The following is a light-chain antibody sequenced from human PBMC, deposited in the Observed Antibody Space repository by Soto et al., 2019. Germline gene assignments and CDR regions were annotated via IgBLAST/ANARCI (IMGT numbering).Light chain of an antibody. V-gene: IGLV2-11*01. CDR3: CSYAGSIAV. Sequence: QSALTQPRSVSWSPGQSVTISCTGTSSDVGDFNYVSWYQQHPGKAPKLMIYDVSKRPSGVPDRFSGSKSGNTASLTISGLQAEDEADYYCCSYAGSIAVFGTGTKLTVL. CDR1: SSDVGDFNY. J-gene: IGLJ1*01. CDR2: DVS.